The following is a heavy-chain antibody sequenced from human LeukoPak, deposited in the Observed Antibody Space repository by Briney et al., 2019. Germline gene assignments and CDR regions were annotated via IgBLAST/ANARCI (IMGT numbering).Heavy chain of an antibody. J-gene: IGHJ5*02. CDR3: ARGGPSLSGFLEWLSPNWFDP. Sequence: GGSLRLSCAASGFTFSSYSMNWVRQAPGKGLEWVSSISSSSSYIYYADSVKGRFTISRDNAKNSLYLQMNSLRAEDTAVYYCARGGPSLSGFLEWLSPNWFDPWGQGTLVTVSS. V-gene: IGHV3-21*01. CDR1: GFTFSSYS. CDR2: ISSSSSYI. D-gene: IGHD3-3*01.